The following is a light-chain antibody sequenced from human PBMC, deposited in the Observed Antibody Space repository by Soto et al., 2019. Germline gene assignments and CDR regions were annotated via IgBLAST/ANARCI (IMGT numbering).Light chain of an antibody. CDR3: QQRSNWRWT. CDR2: DAS. CDR1: PSVSSY. Sequence: EIVLTQSPATLSLSPGERATLSCRASPSVSSYLAWYQQKPGQAPRLLNYDASNRATGIPARFSGSGSGTDSTLTISSLEPEDFAVYYCQQRSNWRWTFGQGTKVEIK. V-gene: IGKV3-11*01. J-gene: IGKJ1*01.